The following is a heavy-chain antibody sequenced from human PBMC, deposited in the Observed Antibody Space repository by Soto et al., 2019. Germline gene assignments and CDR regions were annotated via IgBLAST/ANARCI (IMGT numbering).Heavy chain of an antibody. J-gene: IGHJ5*02. V-gene: IGHV4-59*01. D-gene: IGHD3-22*01. CDR2: IYYSDSA. Sequence: SETLSLTCTASGGYISSYYWGCTGQPPGKGLEWIGYIYYSDSANYNPSLKSRVIISDDTSKNQFSLRLSSVTAADTAVYYCVRAYYDTFGYSLDPWGQGTLVTVSS. CDR1: GGYISSYY. CDR3: VRAYYDTFGYSLDP.